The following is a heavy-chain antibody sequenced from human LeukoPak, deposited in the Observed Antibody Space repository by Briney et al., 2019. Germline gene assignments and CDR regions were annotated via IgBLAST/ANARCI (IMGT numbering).Heavy chain of an antibody. CDR1: GFTFGSGMTFGNYE. J-gene: IGHJ6*04. CDR2: ISSDGSTI. D-gene: IGHD1-26*01. Sequence: GGSLRPSCAASGFTFGSGMTFGNYEMNWVRQAPRKGLEWVSYISSDGSTIHYADSVKGRFTISRDNAKNSLYLQMNNLRAEDTAVYYCAKWEDVWGKGTTVTVSS. CDR3: AKWEDV. V-gene: IGHV3-48*03.